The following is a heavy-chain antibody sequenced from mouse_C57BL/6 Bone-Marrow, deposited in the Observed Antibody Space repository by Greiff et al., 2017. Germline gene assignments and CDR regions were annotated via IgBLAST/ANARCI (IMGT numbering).Heavy chain of an antibody. V-gene: IGHV1-19*01. J-gene: IGHJ2*01. CDR1: GYTFTDYY. CDR2: INPYNGGT. Sequence: VQLKQSGPVLVKPGASVKMSCKASGYTFTDYYMNWVKQSNGKSLEWIGVINPYNGGTSYNQKFKGKATLTVDKSSSTAYMELNSLTSEDSAVYYCAIITTVVVDYWGQGTTLTVSS. D-gene: IGHD1-1*01. CDR3: AIITTVVVDY.